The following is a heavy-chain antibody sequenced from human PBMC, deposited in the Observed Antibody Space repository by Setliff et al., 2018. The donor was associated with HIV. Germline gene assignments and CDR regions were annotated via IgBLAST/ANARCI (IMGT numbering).Heavy chain of an antibody. J-gene: IGHJ4*02. CDR2: INNDTTTT. Sequence: GGSLRLSCAASGFTFSRYWMHWVRQAPGQGLVWVSGINNDTTTTTYADSVKGRFSISRDNAKNSLYLQMNSLRAEDTAVYYCARDTTYYYGSGSHHWGQGTLVTVSS. CDR1: GFTFSRYW. D-gene: IGHD3-10*01. CDR3: ARDTTYYYGSGSHH. V-gene: IGHV3-74*01.